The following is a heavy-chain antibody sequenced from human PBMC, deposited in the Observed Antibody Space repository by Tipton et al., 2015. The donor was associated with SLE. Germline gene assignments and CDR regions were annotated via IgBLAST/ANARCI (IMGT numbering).Heavy chain of an antibody. V-gene: IGHV4-59*12. J-gene: IGHJ5*02. CDR3: ARAITIFGVVTRGSS. D-gene: IGHD3-3*01. Sequence: TLSLTCAVYGGSFSGYYWSWIRQPPGKGLEWIGYIYYSGSTNYNPSLKSRVTISVDTSKNQFSLKLSSVTAADTAVYYCARAITIFGVVTRGSSWGQGTLVTVSS. CDR2: IYYSGST. CDR1: GGSFSGYY.